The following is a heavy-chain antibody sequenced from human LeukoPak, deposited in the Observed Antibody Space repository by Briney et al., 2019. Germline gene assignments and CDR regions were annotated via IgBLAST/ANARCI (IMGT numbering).Heavy chain of an antibody. CDR2: INSDGINT. Sequence: QPGGSLRLSCAASGFTFSNYWMHWVRQAPGKGLVWVSRINSDGINTSYADSVKGRFTISRDNAKNSLYLQMNSLRAEDTAVYYCARFKLSSGYDPFDYWGQGTLVTVSS. D-gene: IGHD5-12*01. CDR1: GFTFSNYW. J-gene: IGHJ4*02. CDR3: ARFKLSSGYDPFDY. V-gene: IGHV3-74*01.